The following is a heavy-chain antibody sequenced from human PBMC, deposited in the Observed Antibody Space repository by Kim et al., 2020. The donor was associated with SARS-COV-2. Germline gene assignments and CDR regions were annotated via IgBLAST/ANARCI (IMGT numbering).Heavy chain of an antibody. Sequence: GGSLRLSCAASGFTFSLYGIHWVRQAPGKGLEWVALISYDGTHKHYADSVKGRFTISRDNSKNTVFLQMNSLRAEDTAVYYCAKDLRDHLSLESWGQGTLVTVSS. CDR1: GFTFSLYG. V-gene: IGHV3-30*18. J-gene: IGHJ4*02. CDR3: AKDLRDHLSLES. D-gene: IGHD5-12*01. CDR2: ISYDGTHK.